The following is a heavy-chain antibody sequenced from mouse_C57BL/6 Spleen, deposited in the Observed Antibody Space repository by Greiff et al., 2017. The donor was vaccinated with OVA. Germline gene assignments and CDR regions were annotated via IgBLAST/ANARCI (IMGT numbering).Heavy chain of an antibody. CDR1: GFSLTSYG. D-gene: IGHD2-1*01. CDR3: AKNEGNYANYFDY. CDR2: IWRGGST. V-gene: IGHV2-5*01. J-gene: IGHJ2*01. Sequence: VKLQESGPGLVQPSQSLSITCTVSGFSLTSYGVHWVRQSPGKGLEWLGVIWRGGSTDYNAAFMSRLSITKDNSKSQVFFKMNSLQADDTAIYYCAKNEGNYANYFDYWGQGTTLTVSS.